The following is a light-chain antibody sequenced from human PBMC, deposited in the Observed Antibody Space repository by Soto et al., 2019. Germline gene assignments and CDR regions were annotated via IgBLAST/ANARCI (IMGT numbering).Light chain of an antibody. CDR3: QQRSNWPPWT. V-gene: IGKV3-11*01. J-gene: IGKJ1*01. CDR1: QSVSSY. Sequence: PATLSLSPGERATLSCRASQSVSSYLAWYQQKPGQAPRLLIYDASNRATGIPARFSGSGSGTDFTLTISSLEPEDFAVYYCQQRSNWPPWTFGQGTKVEIK. CDR2: DAS.